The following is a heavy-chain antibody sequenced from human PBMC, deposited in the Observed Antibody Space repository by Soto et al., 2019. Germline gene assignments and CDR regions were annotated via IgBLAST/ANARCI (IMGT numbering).Heavy chain of an antibody. J-gene: IGHJ4*02. Sequence: PGGSLRLSCAASGFTFSSYAMSWVRQAPGKGLEWVSAISGSGGSTYYADSVKGRFTISRDNSKNTLYLQMNSLRAEDTAVYYCAKDRGPVRFLEWPLAYWGQGTLVTV. CDR2: ISGSGGST. CDR3: AKDRGPVRFLEWPLAY. CDR1: GFTFSSYA. D-gene: IGHD3-3*01. V-gene: IGHV3-23*01.